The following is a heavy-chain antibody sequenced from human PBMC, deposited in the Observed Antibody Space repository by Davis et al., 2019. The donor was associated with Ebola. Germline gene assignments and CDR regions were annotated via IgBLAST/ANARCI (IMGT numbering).Heavy chain of an antibody. CDR2: ISSSGSTI. CDR1: GIMFSGSV. J-gene: IGHJ4*02. V-gene: IGHV3-48*03. Sequence: GESLKISCAASGIMFSGSVIHWVRQAPGKGLEWVSYISSSGSTIYYADSVKGRFTISRDNAKNSLYLQMNSLRAEDTAVYYCAKDRFRFSSGALDYWGQGTLVTVSS. D-gene: IGHD6-19*01. CDR3: AKDRFRFSSGALDY.